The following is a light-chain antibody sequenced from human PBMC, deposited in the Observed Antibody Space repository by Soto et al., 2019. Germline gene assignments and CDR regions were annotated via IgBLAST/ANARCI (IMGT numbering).Light chain of an antibody. V-gene: IGLV2-14*01. CDR3: SSFTSSSTYVV. CDR2: DVS. J-gene: IGLJ2*01. Sequence: QSALTQPASVSGSPGQSTTISCTGTSSDIGGYNYVSWYQQLPGEAPKLIIYDVSDRPSGVSTRFSGSKSGNTASLTISGLQAEDEGDYYCSSFTSSSTYVVFGGGTKVTVL. CDR1: SSDIGGYNY.